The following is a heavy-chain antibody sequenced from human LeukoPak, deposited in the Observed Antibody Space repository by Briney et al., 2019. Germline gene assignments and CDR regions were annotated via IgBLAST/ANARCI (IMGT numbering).Heavy chain of an antibody. CDR2: IYSGGST. D-gene: IGHD3-10*01. Sequence: PGGSLRLSCAASGFTVSSNYMSWVRQAPGKGLEWVSVIYSGGSTYYADSVKGRFTISRDNSKNTLYLQMNSLRAEDTAVYYCASNYGSGRGPFGYWGQGTLVTVSS. V-gene: IGHV3-53*01. J-gene: IGHJ4*02. CDR3: ASNYGSGRGPFGY. CDR1: GFTVSSNY.